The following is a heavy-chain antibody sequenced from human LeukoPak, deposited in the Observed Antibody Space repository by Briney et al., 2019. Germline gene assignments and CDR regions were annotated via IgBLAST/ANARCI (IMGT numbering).Heavy chain of an antibody. CDR1: GFTFSSYA. CDR2: ISGSGGST. D-gene: IGHD3-22*01. J-gene: IGHJ3*02. CDR3: AKDLATYYYDSSGYYPRDAFDI. V-gene: IGHV3-23*01. Sequence: GSLRLSCAASGFTFSSYAMSWVRQAPGKGLEWVSAISGSGGSTYYADSVKGRFTISRDNSKNTLYLQMNSLRAEDTAVYYCAKDLATYYYDSSGYYPRDAFDIWGQGTMVTVSS.